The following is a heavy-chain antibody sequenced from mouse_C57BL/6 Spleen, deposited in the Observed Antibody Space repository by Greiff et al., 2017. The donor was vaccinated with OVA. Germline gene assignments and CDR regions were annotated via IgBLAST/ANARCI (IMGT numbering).Heavy chain of an antibody. CDR1: GYTFTSYW. V-gene: IGHV1-64*01. CDR3: ARGGGEGPYAMDY. Sequence: QVQLQQPGAELVKPGASVKLSCKASGYTFTSYWMHWVKQRPGQGLEWIGMIHPNSGSTNYNEKFKSKATLTVDKSSSTAYMQLSSLTSEDSAAYYCARGGGEGPYAMDYWGQGTSVTVSS. J-gene: IGHJ4*01. CDR2: IHPNSGST.